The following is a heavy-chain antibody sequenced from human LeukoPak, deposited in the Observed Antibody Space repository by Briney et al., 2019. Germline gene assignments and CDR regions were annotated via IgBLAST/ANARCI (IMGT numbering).Heavy chain of an antibody. V-gene: IGHV4-34*01. Sequence: TETLPLTCTVYGGSFSGYCWSWIRQPPGKGLEWVGEINHSGSTNYNPSLKSRVTISVDTSKNQFSLKLTSMTAADTAVYYCTRGKLETFFDYWGQGNLVTATS. CDR1: GGSFSGYC. CDR3: TRGKLETFFDY. J-gene: IGHJ4*02. D-gene: IGHD3-16*01. CDR2: INHSGST.